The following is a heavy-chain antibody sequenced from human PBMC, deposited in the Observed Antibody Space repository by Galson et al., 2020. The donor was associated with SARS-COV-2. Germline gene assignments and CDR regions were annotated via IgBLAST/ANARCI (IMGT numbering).Heavy chain of an antibody. CDR3: ARVMGYDILTGYYFDY. D-gene: IGHD3-9*01. CDR2: IYYSGST. V-gene: IGHV4-31*03. Sequence: SETLSLTCTVSGGSISSGGYYWSWIRQHPGKGLEWIGYIYYSGSTYYNPSLKSRVTISVDTSKNQFSLKLSSVTAADTAVYYCARVMGYDILTGYYFDYWGQGTLVTASS. J-gene: IGHJ4*02. CDR1: GGSISSGGYY.